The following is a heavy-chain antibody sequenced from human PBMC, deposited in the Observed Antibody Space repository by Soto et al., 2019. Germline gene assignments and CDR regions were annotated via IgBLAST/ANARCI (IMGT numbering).Heavy chain of an antibody. V-gene: IGHV4-4*02. D-gene: IGHD6-13*01. CDR1: GDSISSSKW. CDR3: ARDPAKAAAGTFDY. CDR2: IYQSGST. Sequence: SETLYLTRAVSGDSISSSKWWSWVGQPPGKGLEWIGEIYQSGSTNYNPSLKSRVTISVDKSKNQFSLKLSSVTAADTAVYYCARDPAKAAAGTFDYWGQGTLVTVS. J-gene: IGHJ4*02.